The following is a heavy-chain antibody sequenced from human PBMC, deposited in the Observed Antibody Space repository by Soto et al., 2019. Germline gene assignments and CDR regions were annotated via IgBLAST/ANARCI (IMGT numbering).Heavy chain of an antibody. CDR2: TYYRSRWYN. Sequence: TLLLTCAISGDSVSSNSAAWNWIRLSPSRGLEWLARTYYRSRWYNDYALFVRSRITVNPDTSKNQFSLQLTSVTPEDTAVYFCAGTTSHQWSYMDVWGKGTTVTVSS. V-gene: IGHV6-1*01. D-gene: IGHD1-7*01. CDR1: GDSVSSNSAA. J-gene: IGHJ6*03. CDR3: AGTTSHQWSYMDV.